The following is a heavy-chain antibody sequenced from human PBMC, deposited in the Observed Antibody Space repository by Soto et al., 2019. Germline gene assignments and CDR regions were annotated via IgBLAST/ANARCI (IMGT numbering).Heavy chain of an antibody. D-gene: IGHD3-3*01. V-gene: IGHV3-21*01. CDR3: ARDNFWGGYYPFDY. J-gene: IGHJ4*02. Sequence: EVQLVESGGGLVKPGGSLRLSCAASGFTFSSYSMNWVRQAPGKGLAWVSSISSSSSYIYYADSVKGRFTISRDNAKNSLYLQMNSLRAEDTAVYYCARDNFWGGYYPFDYWGQRTLVTVSS. CDR2: ISSSSSYI. CDR1: GFTFSSYS.